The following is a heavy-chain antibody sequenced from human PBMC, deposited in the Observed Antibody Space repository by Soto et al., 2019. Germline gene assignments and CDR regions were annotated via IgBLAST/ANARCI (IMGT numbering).Heavy chain of an antibody. CDR3: ATSLGGYNYNYRF. D-gene: IGHD5-18*01. J-gene: IGHJ4*02. Sequence: EVQLVESGGGPVKPGGSLRLSCAASGFTFSSYSMSWVRQAPGKGLEWVSSITSSSSYIYYADSVKGRFTISRDDAKNSLYLQMNSLRVEDTAMYYCATSLGGYNYNYRFWGQGTLVTVSS. V-gene: IGHV3-21*01. CDR2: ITSSSSYI. CDR1: GFTFSSYS.